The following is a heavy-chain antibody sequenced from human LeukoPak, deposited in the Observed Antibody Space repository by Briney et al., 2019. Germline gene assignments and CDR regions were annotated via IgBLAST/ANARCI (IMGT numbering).Heavy chain of an antibody. Sequence: GGSLRLSCAASGFTFSSYSMNWVRQAPGKGLEWVSSSSSSSSYIYYADSVKGRFTISRDNAKNSLYLQMNSLRAEDTAVYYCARGEKVTRDLDVWGKGTTVTVSS. V-gene: IGHV3-21*01. D-gene: IGHD7-27*01. CDR2: SSSSSSYI. CDR1: GFTFSSYS. CDR3: ARGEKVTRDLDV. J-gene: IGHJ6*04.